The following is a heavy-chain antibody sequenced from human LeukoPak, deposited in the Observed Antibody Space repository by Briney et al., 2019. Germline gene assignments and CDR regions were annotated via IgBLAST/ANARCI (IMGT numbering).Heavy chain of an antibody. CDR3: ARGRSRWLDPTDYYYYGMDV. D-gene: IGHD6-19*01. J-gene: IGHJ6*02. CDR2: FDPEDGET. Sequence: ASVTVSCTVSGYTLTELSMHWVRQAPGKGLEWMGGFDPEDGETIYAQKFQGRVTMTEDTSTDTAYMELSSLRSEDTAVYYCARGRSRWLDPTDYYYYGMDVWGQGTTVTVSS. CDR1: GYTLTELS. V-gene: IGHV1-24*01.